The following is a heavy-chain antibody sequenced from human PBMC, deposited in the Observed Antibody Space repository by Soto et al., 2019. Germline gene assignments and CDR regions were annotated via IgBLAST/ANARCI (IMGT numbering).Heavy chain of an antibody. CDR3: ARLGRDLWVDYYYGMDV. CDR1: GYSFTSYW. CDR2: IYPGDSDT. D-gene: IGHD2-21*01. Sequence: GESLKISCKGSGYSFTSYWIGWVRQMPRKGLEWMGIIYPGDSDTRYSPSFQGQVTISADKSISTAYLQWSSLKASDTAMYYCARLGRDLWVDYYYGMDVWGQGTTVTVSS. V-gene: IGHV5-51*01. J-gene: IGHJ6*02.